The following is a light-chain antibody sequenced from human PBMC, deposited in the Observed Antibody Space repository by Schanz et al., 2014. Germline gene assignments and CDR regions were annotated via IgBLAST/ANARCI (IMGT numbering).Light chain of an antibody. CDR3: QQRSNWPKNT. Sequence: EIVLTQSPATLSLSPGERATLSCRASQSVSSGYLAWYQQKPGRAPRLLIYDASNRATGIPARFSGSGSGTDFTLTISSLEPEDFAVYYCQQRSNWPKNTFGQGTKLEIK. CDR1: QSVSSGY. V-gene: IGKV3-11*01. CDR2: DAS. J-gene: IGKJ2*01.